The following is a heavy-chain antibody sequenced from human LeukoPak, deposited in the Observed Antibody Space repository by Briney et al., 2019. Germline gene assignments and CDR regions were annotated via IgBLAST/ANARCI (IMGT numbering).Heavy chain of an antibody. Sequence: GGSLRLSCAASGFTFSSYAMSWVRQAPGKGLEWVSAISGSGGSTYYADSVKGRFTISRDNSKNTLYLQMNSLRGEDTAVYYCAKTPSPYCSGGCCYADYWGQGTLVTVSS. D-gene: IGHD2-15*01. CDR3: AKTPSPYCSGGCCYADY. CDR1: GFTFSSYA. CDR2: ISGSGGST. J-gene: IGHJ4*02. V-gene: IGHV3-23*01.